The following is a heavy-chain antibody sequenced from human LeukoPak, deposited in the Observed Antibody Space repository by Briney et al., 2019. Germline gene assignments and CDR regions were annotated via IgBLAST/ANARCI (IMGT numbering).Heavy chain of an antibody. CDR3: ARDIATVQHQD. J-gene: IGHJ4*02. V-gene: IGHV1-18*01. Sequence: ASVKVSCKTSGYTFTNYGISWVRQAPGQGREWMGWISVYNGKTNYVQKFRGRVAMTADTSTSTVYMELRSLRSDDTAVYYCARDIATVQHQDWGQGTLVTVSS. CDR1: GYTFTNYG. CDR2: ISVYNGKT. D-gene: IGHD1-1*01.